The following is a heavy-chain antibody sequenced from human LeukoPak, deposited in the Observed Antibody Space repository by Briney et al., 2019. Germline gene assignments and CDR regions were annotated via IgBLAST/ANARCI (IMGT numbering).Heavy chain of an antibody. CDR3: ARGRRGGYNDFDY. D-gene: IGHD5-24*01. J-gene: IGHJ4*02. Sequence: PGGSLRLSCAASGFTFSNAWMSWIRQAPGKGLEWISYITSSGITIYYADSVKGRFTISRDNAKNSLFLQMNSLRAEDTAVYYCARGRRGGYNDFDYWGQGTLVTVSS. CDR2: ITSSGITI. CDR1: GFTFSNAW. V-gene: IGHV3-11*01.